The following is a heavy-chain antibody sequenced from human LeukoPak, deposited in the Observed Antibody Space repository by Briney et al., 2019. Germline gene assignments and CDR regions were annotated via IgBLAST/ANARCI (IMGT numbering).Heavy chain of an antibody. V-gene: IGHV4-59*01. Sequence: SETLSLTCTVSGGSISSYYWSWIRQPPGKGLEWIGYIYYSGSTNYNPSLKSRVTISVDTSKNQFSLKLSSVTAAYTAVYYCARVPNWFDPWGQGTLVTVSS. CDR1: GGSISSYY. CDR3: ARVPNWFDP. J-gene: IGHJ5*02. CDR2: IYYSGST.